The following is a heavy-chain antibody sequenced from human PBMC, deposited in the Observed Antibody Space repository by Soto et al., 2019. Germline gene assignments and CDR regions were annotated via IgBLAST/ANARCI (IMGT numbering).Heavy chain of an antibody. D-gene: IGHD2-2*02. CDR1: GYTFTGYY. Sequence: GASVKVSCKASGYTFTGYYMHWVRQAPGQGLEWMGWINPNSGGTNYAQKFQGRVTMTRDTSISTAYMELSRLRSDDTAVYYCARMGVVVPAAILLDYYYGMDVWGQGTTVTVSS. CDR2: INPNSGGT. CDR3: ARMGVVVPAAILLDYYYGMDV. J-gene: IGHJ6*02. V-gene: IGHV1-2*02.